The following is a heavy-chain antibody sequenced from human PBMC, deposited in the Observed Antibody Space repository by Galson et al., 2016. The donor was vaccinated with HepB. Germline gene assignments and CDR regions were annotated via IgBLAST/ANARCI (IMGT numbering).Heavy chain of an antibody. V-gene: IGHV3-15*07. CDR1: GFTFPIAW. CDR2: IKSKGDGGTI. CDR3: TTDRPWFDP. J-gene: IGHJ5*02. Sequence: SLRLSCAASGFTFPIAWMNWVRQAPGKGLEWVGRIKSKGDGGTIHYAPPVKDRFTISRDDPTNTLYLQMNDLKSEDTAVYYCTTDRPWFDPWGQGTLVSVSS.